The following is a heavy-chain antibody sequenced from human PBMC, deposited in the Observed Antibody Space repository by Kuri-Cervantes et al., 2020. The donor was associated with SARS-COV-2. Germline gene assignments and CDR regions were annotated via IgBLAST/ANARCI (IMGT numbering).Heavy chain of an antibody. Sequence: ASVKVSCKASGYTFTSYYMHWVRQAPGQGLEWMGIINPSGGGTSYAQKFQGRVTMTRDTSTSTVYMELSSLRSEDTAVYYCARDPLLIAAAGSYFDYWGQGTLVTVYS. D-gene: IGHD6-13*01. CDR2: INPSGGGT. J-gene: IGHJ4*02. CDR3: ARDPLLIAAAGSYFDY. CDR1: GYTFTSYY. V-gene: IGHV1-46*01.